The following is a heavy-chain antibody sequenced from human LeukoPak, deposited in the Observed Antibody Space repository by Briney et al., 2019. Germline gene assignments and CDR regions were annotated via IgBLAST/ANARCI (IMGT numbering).Heavy chain of an antibody. Sequence: GGSLRPSCAASGFTFSSYAMSWVRQAPGKGLEWVSAISGSGGTTYYADSVKGRFTISRDNSKNTLYLQMNSLRAEDTAVYYCARRSGPTRYFDYWGQGTLVTVSS. J-gene: IGHJ4*02. CDR1: GFTFSSYA. D-gene: IGHD1-26*01. CDR3: ARRSGPTRYFDY. V-gene: IGHV3-23*01. CDR2: ISGSGGTT.